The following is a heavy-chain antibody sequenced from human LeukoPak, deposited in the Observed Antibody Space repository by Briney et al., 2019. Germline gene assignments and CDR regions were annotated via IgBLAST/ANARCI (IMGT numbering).Heavy chain of an antibody. J-gene: IGHJ4*02. D-gene: IGHD3-9*01. Sequence: PGGSLRLSCAASGFTFSSYGMHWVRQAPGKGLEWVAVIWYDGSNKYYADSVKGRFTISRDNSKNTLYLQMNSLRAEDTAVYYCASTPDTYYYDILTGYPDSWGQGTLVTVSS. CDR3: ASTPDTYYYDILTGYPDS. CDR1: GFTFSSYG. CDR2: IWYDGSNK. V-gene: IGHV3-33*01.